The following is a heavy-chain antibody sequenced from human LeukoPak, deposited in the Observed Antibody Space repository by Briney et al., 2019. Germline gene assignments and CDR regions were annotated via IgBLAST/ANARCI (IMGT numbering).Heavy chain of an antibody. V-gene: IGHV3-7*01. Sequence: PGGSLRLSCAASGFTFSNYWMTWVRQAPGKGLELVANIKQDGSEKYYVDSVKGRFTISRDNAKNSLYLQMNSLRAEDTAVYYCAKVASSGWYWHFDYRGQGTLVTVSS. CDR2: IKQDGSEK. J-gene: IGHJ4*02. D-gene: IGHD6-19*01. CDR3: AKVASSGWYWHFDY. CDR1: GFTFSNYW.